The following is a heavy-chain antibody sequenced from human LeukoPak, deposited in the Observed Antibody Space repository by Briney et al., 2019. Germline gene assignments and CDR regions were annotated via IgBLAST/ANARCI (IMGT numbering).Heavy chain of an antibody. V-gene: IGHV3-23*01. J-gene: IGHJ3*02. D-gene: IGHD3-10*01. CDR3: ARGRFGELSVATFDI. Sequence: PGGSLRLSCAASGFTFSSYVMNWVRQAPGKGLEWVSVISDSGGSTYYADSVKGRFTISRDNSKNTLYLQMNSLRAEDTAVYYCARGRFGELSVATFDIWGQGTMVTVSS. CDR1: GFTFSSYV. CDR2: ISDSGGST.